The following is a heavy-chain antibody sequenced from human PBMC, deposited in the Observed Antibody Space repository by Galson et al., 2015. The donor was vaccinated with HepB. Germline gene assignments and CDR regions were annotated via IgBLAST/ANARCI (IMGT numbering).Heavy chain of an antibody. CDR2: ISSSSSTI. D-gene: IGHD1-26*01. J-gene: IGHJ3*02. CDR3: ARAKPSYDAFDI. V-gene: IGHV3-48*04. Sequence: SLRLSCAASGFTFSSYSMNCVRQAPGKGLEWVSYISSSSSTIYYADSVKGRFTISRDNAKNSLYLQMNSLRAEDTAVYYCARAKPSYDAFDIWSQGTMVTVSS. CDR1: GFTFSSYS.